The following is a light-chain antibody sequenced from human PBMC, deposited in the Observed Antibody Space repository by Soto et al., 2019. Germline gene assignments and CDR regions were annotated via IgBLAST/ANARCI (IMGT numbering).Light chain of an antibody. CDR3: QQRSNWPPN. Sequence: EIVVTQSPATLSLSPGERATLSCRASQRVSSYLAWYQQKPGQAPRLLIYDASNRATGIPARFSGSGSGTDFTLTISSLEPEDFAVYYCQQRSNWPPNFGQGTRLEIK. CDR2: DAS. J-gene: IGKJ5*01. CDR1: QRVSSY. V-gene: IGKV3-11*01.